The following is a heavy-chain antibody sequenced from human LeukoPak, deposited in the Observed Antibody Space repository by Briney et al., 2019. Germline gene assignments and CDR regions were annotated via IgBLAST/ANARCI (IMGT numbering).Heavy chain of an antibody. D-gene: IGHD3-9*01. CDR1: GGSISSGGYY. J-gene: IGHJ4*02. CDR2: FYHSGST. Sequence: SETLSLTCTVSGGSISSGGYYWSWFRRPQGKALGGLGYFYHSGSTYYNPSLKSRVTISVDTSKNQFSLKLSSVTAADTAVYYCARGLGVRYFDWLPSFDYWGQGTLVTVSS. V-gene: IGHV4-30-2*01. CDR3: ARGLGVRYFDWLPSFDY.